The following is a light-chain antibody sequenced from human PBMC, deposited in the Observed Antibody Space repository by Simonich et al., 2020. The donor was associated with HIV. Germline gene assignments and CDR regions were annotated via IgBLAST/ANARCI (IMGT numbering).Light chain of an antibody. V-gene: IGLV2-14*02. CDR1: SSDVGSYNL. J-gene: IGLJ2*01. Sequence: QSALTQPASVSGSPGQSITISCTGTSSDVGSYNLVSWYQQHPGKAPKLMIYDVSKRPSGVPDRFSGSKSGNTASLTISGLQAEDEADYYCCSYTSSSTVVFGGGTKLTVL. CDR3: CSYTSSSTVV. CDR2: DVS.